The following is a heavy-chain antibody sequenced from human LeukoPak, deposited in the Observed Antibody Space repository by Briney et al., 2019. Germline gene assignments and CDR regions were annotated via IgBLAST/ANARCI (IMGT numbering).Heavy chain of an antibody. CDR2: IYNSGST. CDR3: ARGGQGSGSWRNWFDP. D-gene: IGHD3-10*01. CDR1: GGSFSSDNHY. J-gene: IGHJ5*02. Sequence: PSETLSLTCTVSGGSFSSDNHYWSWIRQPPGKGLEWIGYIYNSGSTNYNPSLKSRVTISADTSKNQFSLKLSSVTAADTAVYYCARGGQGSGSWRNWFDPWGQGTLVTVSS. V-gene: IGHV4-61*01.